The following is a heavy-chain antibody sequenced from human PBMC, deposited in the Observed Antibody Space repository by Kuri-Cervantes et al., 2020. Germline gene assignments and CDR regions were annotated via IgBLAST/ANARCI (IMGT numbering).Heavy chain of an antibody. J-gene: IGHJ6*02. Sequence: GGSLRLSCAASGFTFSSYWMHWVRQAPGKGLEWVSSISSSSSYIYYADSVKGRFTISRDNAKNSLYLQMNSLRAEDTAVYYCAREMATITPGMDVWGQGTTVTVSS. CDR2: ISSSSSYI. V-gene: IGHV3-21*01. CDR1: GFTFSSYW. D-gene: IGHD5-24*01. CDR3: AREMATITPGMDV.